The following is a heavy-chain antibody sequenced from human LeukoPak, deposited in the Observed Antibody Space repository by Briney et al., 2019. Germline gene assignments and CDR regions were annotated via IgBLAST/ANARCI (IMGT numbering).Heavy chain of an antibody. Sequence: SVKVSCKASGGTFNTYAISWVRQAPGQGPEWMGGIIPIFGTVNYAQRFQGRVTITTDESTSTAYMELNSLRSEDTAVYYCARGVALTGATLGDYWGQGTLVTVSS. CDR1: GGTFNTYA. V-gene: IGHV1-69*05. CDR3: ARGVALTGATLGDY. D-gene: IGHD1-7*01. CDR2: IIPIFGTV. J-gene: IGHJ4*02.